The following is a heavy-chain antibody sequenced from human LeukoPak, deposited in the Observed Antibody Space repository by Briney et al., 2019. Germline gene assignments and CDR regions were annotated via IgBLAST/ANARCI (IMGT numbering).Heavy chain of an antibody. V-gene: IGHV1-18*01. D-gene: IGHD2-2*01. CDR1: GYTFTSYG. Sequence: ASVKVSCKASGYTFTSYGISWVRQAPGQGLEWMGWISAYNGNTNYAQKLQGRVTMTTDTSTSTAYMELSRLRSDDTAVYYCASPHCSSTSCYSPPGYYYCGMDVWGQGTTVTVSS. J-gene: IGHJ6*02. CDR3: ASPHCSSTSCYSPPGYYYCGMDV. CDR2: ISAYNGNT.